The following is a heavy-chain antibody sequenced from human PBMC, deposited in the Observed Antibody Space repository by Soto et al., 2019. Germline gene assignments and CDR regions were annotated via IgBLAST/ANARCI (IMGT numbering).Heavy chain of an antibody. V-gene: IGHV1-18*01. CDR1: GYTFTSYG. CDR2: ISAYNGNT. Sequence: QVQLVQSGAEVKKPGASVKVSCKASGYTFTSYGISWVRQAPGQGLEWMGWISAYNGNTNYAQKLQGRVTMTTGTSTSTAYMELRSLRSDDTAVYYCARDVGYCSSTSCYPSFYYYYYGMDVWGQGTTVTVSS. D-gene: IGHD2-2*01. CDR3: ARDVGYCSSTSCYPSFYYYYYGMDV. J-gene: IGHJ6*02.